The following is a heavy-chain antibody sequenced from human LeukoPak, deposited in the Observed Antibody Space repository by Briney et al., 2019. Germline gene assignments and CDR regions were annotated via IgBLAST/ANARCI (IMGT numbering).Heavy chain of an antibody. D-gene: IGHD6-13*01. CDR3: ARGRYTSSWMDV. Sequence: GGSLRLSCAASGFTFSNYGMSWVRPAPEKGLEWVSTTTVNGGSTNYADSVKGRFTISRDNSKNTLYLQMNSLRAEDTAVYYCARGRYTSSWMDVWGKGTTVTISS. J-gene: IGHJ6*04. CDR2: TTVNGGST. CDR1: GFTFSNYG. V-gene: IGHV3-23*01.